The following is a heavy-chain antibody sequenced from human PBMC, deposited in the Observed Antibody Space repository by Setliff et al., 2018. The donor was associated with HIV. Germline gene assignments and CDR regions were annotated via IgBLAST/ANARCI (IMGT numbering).Heavy chain of an antibody. CDR2: IKEDGSEK. D-gene: IGHD6-13*01. CDR1: GFLFHTYW. CDR3: AKGRSGSAAAAMNY. V-gene: IGHV3-7*05. Sequence: PGGSLRLSCAASGFLFHTYWMSWVRQAPGKGLEWVANIKEDGSEKYYVDSVKGRFTISRDNSNNTLYLQMNSLRAEDTALYYCAKGRSGSAAAAMNYWGQGTLVTVSS. J-gene: IGHJ4*02.